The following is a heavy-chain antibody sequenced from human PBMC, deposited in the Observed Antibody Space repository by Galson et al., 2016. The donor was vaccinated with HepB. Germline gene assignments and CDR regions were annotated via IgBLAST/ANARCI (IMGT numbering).Heavy chain of an antibody. CDR1: GGTFDSSA. D-gene: IGHD6-13*01. CDR3: ARSDWQQLMTTRFDY. J-gene: IGHJ4*02. CDR2: IIPGIDSA. Sequence: SVKVSCKAFGGTFDSSAISWVRQAPGEGLEWMGGIIPGIDSANYAQKFQGRVTITADRPTSTVYMKLSSLRSEDTAMYYCARSDWQQLMTTRFDYWGQGTLVTVSS. V-gene: IGHV1-69*06.